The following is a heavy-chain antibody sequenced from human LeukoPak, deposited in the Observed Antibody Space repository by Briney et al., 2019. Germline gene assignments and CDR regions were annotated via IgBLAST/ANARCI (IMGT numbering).Heavy chain of an antibody. V-gene: IGHV4-59*01. CDR3: ARDQYYYGSENAFDI. D-gene: IGHD3-10*01. J-gene: IGHJ3*02. Sequence: SETLSLTCTVSGASISSYYWSWIRQPPGKGLEWIGYVYYSGSTNYNPSLKSRVTISVDTSKNQFSLKLSSVTAADTAVYYCARDQYYYGSENAFDIWGQGTMVTVSS. CDR1: GASISSYY. CDR2: VYYSGST.